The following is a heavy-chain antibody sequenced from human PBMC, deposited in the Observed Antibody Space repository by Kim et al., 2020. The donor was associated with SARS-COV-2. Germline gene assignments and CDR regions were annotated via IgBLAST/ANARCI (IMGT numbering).Heavy chain of an antibody. V-gene: IGHV3-23*01. CDR2: VSGSGDNT. CDR3: AKVRVGTIGVPARGFFFDD. D-gene: IGHD1-26*01. CDR1: GFTFTSHA. Sequence: GGSLRLSCAASGFTFTSHAMSWVRQAPGKGLEWVSAVSGSGDNTYYIGSVKGRFTISRDNSKNTLYLQTNSLRAEDTAVYHCAKVRVGTIGVPARGFFFDDWGQGTLVTVSS. J-gene: IGHJ4*02.